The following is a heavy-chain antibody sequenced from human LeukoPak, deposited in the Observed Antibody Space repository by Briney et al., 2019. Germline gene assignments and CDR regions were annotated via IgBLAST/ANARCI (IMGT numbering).Heavy chain of an antibody. J-gene: IGHJ4*02. V-gene: IGHV3-30*18. Sequence: PGGSLRLSRAATGFTFSSYGMHWVRQAPGKGLEWVAVISYDGSNKYYADSVKGRFTISRDNSKNTLYLQMNSLRAEDTAVYYCAKDQRDDILTGYYDYYFDYWGQGTLVTVSS. CDR2: ISYDGSNK. CDR1: GFTFSSYG. CDR3: AKDQRDDILTGYYDYYFDY. D-gene: IGHD3-9*01.